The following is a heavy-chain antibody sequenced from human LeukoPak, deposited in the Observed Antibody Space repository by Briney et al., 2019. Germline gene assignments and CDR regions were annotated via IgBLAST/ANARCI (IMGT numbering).Heavy chain of an antibody. D-gene: IGHD1-26*01. V-gene: IGHV3-48*01. CDR2: VSSGSSTI. CDR3: ARARASTSNLGYFDY. J-gene: IGHJ4*02. CDR1: GFTFSSYT. Sequence: GGSLRLSCAASGFTFSSYTMIWVRQASRKGLEWVSSVSSGSSTIYYADSVEGRFTISRDNAKNSLYLQMNSLRAEDTAVYFCARARASTSNLGYFDYWGQGTLVTVSS.